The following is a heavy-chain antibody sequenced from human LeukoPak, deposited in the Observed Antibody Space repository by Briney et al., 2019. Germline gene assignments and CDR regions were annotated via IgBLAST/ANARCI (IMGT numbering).Heavy chain of an antibody. J-gene: IGHJ5*02. CDR3: TRLSHVAGAPKVSWFDP. CDR2: IYTSGST. D-gene: IGHD1-26*01. V-gene: IGHV4-4*09. CDR1: GGSISSYY. Sequence: SETLSLTCTVSGGSISSYYWSWIRQPPGKGLEWIGYIYTSGSTNYNPSLKSRVTISVDTSKNQFSLKLSSVTAADTAVYYCTRLSHVAGAPKVSWFDPWGQGTLVTVSS.